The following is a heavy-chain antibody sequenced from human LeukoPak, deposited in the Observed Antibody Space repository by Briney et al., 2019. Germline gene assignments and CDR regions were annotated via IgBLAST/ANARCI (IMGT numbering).Heavy chain of an antibody. CDR2: IYTSGTT. CDR1: GGSISSYH. J-gene: IGHJ4*02. D-gene: IGHD4-17*01. CDR3: ARLSTVTTSFDY. V-gene: IGHV4-4*07. Sequence: PSETLSLTCTVSGGSISSYHWSWIRQPAGKGLEWIGRIYTSGTTHYNPSLKSRVTMSVDTSKNQFSLKLSSVTAADTAVYYCARLSTVTTSFDYWGQGTLVTVSS.